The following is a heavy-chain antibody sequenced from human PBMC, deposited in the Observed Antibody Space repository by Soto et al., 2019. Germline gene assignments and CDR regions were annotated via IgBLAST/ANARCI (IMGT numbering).Heavy chain of an antibody. CDR2: IFPDDSDT. V-gene: IGHV5-51*01. CDR3: FRGGVTSRTFDY. CDR1: GYIIKNYW. J-gene: IGHJ4*02. Sequence: GESLKISCKASGYIIKNYWIGWVRQMPGQGLEWMGIIFPDDSDTRYSPSFQGHVTISVDKSISTAYVQWSSLKASDSAIFYCFRGGVTSRTFDYWGQGTLVTVSS. D-gene: IGHD3-16*01.